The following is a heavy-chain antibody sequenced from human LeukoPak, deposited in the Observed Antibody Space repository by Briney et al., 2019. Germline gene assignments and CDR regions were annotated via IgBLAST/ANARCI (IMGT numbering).Heavy chain of an antibody. J-gene: IGHJ4*02. CDR3: ARYCSGGSCYSH. CDR2: ISSSSSYT. CDR1: GFTFSDYY. V-gene: IGHV3-11*06. Sequence: GGSLRLSCAASGFTFSDYYMSWIRQAPGKGLEWVSYISSSSSYTNYADSVKGRFTISRDNAKNSLYLQMNSLRVEDTAVYYCARYCSGGSCYSHWGQGTLVTVSS. D-gene: IGHD2-15*01.